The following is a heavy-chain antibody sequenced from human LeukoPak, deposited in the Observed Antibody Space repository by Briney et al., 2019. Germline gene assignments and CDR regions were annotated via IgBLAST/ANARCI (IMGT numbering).Heavy chain of an antibody. D-gene: IGHD3-3*01. CDR3: ARAPYDFWSGYYHY. J-gene: IGHJ4*02. CDR2: ISAYNGNT. V-gene: IGHV1-18*01. Sequence: GASVKVSCKASGYTFTSYGISWVRQAPGQGLEWMGWISAYNGNTNYAQKLQGRVTMTTDTSTSTAYMDLRSLRSDDTAVYYCARAPYDFWSGYYHYWGQGTLVTVSS. CDR1: GYTFTSYG.